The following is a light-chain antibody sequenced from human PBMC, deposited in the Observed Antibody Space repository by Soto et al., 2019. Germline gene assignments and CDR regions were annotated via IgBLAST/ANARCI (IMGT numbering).Light chain of an antibody. CDR1: SSNIGNNY. CDR3: GTWDNSLGDGHVV. V-gene: IGLV1-51*01. J-gene: IGLJ2*01. CDR2: DND. Sequence: QSVLTQPPSVSAAPGQKVTISCSGGSSNIGNNYVSWYQQLPGKAPKLLIYDNDKRPSGIPDRFSGSKSGTSATLGITGLQTGDEADYYCGTWDNSLGDGHVVFGGGTKLTVL.